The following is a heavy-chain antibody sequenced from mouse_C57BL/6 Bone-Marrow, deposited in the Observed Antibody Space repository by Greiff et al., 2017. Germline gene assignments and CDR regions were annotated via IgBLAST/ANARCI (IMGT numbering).Heavy chain of an antibody. CDR3: ARLRRFAY. D-gene: IGHD2-12*01. CDR1: GYTFTSYG. Sequence: VQGVESGAELARPGASVKLSCKASGYTFTSYGISWVKQRTGQGLEWIGEIYPRSGNTYYNEKFKGKATLTADKSSSTAYMELRSLTSEDSAVYFCARLRRFAYWGQGTLVTVSA. J-gene: IGHJ3*01. V-gene: IGHV1-81*01. CDR2: IYPRSGNT.